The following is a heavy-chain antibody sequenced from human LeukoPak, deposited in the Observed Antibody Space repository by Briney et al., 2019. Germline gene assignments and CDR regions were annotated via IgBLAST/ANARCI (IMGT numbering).Heavy chain of an antibody. CDR2: IYPGDSDT. CDR1: GYSFTTYW. V-gene: IGHV5-51*01. Sequence: GESLQISCKGSGYSFTTYWIGWVRQMPGKGLEWMGIIYPGDSDTRYSPSFQGQVTISADKSISTAYLQWSSLKASDTAIYYCARLGTTGTLYNWFDPWGQGTLVTVSS. CDR3: ARLGTTGTLYNWFDP. D-gene: IGHD1-1*01. J-gene: IGHJ5*02.